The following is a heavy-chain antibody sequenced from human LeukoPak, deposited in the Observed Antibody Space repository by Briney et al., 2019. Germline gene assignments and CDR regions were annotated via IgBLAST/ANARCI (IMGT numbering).Heavy chain of an antibody. CDR1: GYSFTSHW. Sequence: GESLKISCKGSGYSFTSHWIGWVRQMPGKGLEWMGIIYPGDSDTRYSPSFQGQVTISADKSISTAYLQWSSLKASDTAMYYCARHRSPNYYYYYGMDVWGQGTTVTVSS. V-gene: IGHV5-51*01. D-gene: IGHD2-15*01. J-gene: IGHJ6*02. CDR3: ARHRSPNYYYYYGMDV. CDR2: IYPGDSDT.